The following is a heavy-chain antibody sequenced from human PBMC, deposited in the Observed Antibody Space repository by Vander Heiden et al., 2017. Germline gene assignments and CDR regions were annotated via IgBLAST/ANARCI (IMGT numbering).Heavy chain of an antibody. J-gene: IGHJ6*02. Sequence: QVQLVESGGGVVQPGRSLRLSSAASGFTFSSYAMHWVRQVPGKGLEWVAVISYDGSNKYYADSVKGRFTISRDNSKNTLYLQMNSLRAEDTAVYYCARGGKNNWNAYYYYGMDVWGQGTTVTVSS. D-gene: IGHD1-1*01. CDR3: ARGGKNNWNAYYYYGMDV. CDR2: ISYDGSNK. V-gene: IGHV3-30-3*01. CDR1: GFTFSSYA.